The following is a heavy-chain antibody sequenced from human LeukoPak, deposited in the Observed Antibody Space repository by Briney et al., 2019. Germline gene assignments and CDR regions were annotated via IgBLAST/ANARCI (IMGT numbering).Heavy chain of an antibody. V-gene: IGHV4-39*07. Sequence: SSETLSLTCTVSGGPISSSYSYWGWIRQPPGKGLEWIGNIYYSGSAYYNPSLKSRVTISVDTSKNQFSLKLSSVTAADTAVYYCARRGYSGYGRYWGQGTLVTVSS. D-gene: IGHD5-12*01. J-gene: IGHJ4*02. CDR2: IYYSGSA. CDR3: ARRGYSGYGRY. CDR1: GGPISSSYSY.